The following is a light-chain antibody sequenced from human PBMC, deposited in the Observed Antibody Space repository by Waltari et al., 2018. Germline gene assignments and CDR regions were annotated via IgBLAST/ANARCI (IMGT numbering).Light chain of an antibody. CDR3: QNHERLPAT. V-gene: IGKV3-20*01. CDR2: QAS. Sequence: ELVLTQSPGTLSLSPGETATLACRPSHGVGSFLACYQRRPGQAPRLLIYQASNRATGIPDRFSGSGSGTDFSLTISRLEPEDFAVYYCQNHERLPATFGQGTKVEI. CDR1: HGVGSF. J-gene: IGKJ1*01.